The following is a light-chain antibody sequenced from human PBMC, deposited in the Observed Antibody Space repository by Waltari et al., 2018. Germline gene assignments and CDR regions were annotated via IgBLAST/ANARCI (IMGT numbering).Light chain of an antibody. CDR2: DVT. CDR3: SSYTSSGTPYV. V-gene: IGLV2-14*03. Sequence: QSALTQPASVSGSPGQSSTISCTGTSSDVGGHNYVSCYQQHPGKAPKLIIYDVTDRPSGVSTRFSGSKFGNTASLTISGLQAEDEADYYCSSYTSSGTPYVFGTGTRVTVL. J-gene: IGLJ1*01. CDR1: SSDVGGHNY.